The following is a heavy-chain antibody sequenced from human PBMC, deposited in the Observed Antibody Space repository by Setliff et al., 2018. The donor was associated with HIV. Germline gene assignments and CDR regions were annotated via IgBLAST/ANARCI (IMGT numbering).Heavy chain of an antibody. CDR2: IYTSGNSRYT. D-gene: IGHD3-3*01. CDR1: GYSISSGYY. J-gene: IGHJ5*02. Sequence: PSETLSLTCAVSGYSISSGYYWGWIRQPPGKGLEWIGHIYTSGNSRYTNYNSSLESRVAISLDTSSNQFSLKLSSVTAADTAVYHCAREREAWSAYDSWGQGTLVTVSS. CDR3: AREREAWSAYDS. V-gene: IGHV4-38-2*02.